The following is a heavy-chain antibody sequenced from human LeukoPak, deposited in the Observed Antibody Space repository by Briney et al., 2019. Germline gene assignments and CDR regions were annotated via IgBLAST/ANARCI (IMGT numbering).Heavy chain of an antibody. J-gene: IGHJ6*03. CDR3: ARPRYYYYMDV. V-gene: IGHV3-74*01. CDR2: INSDGSST. CDR1: VFTFSSYW. Sequence: SLRLSCAASVFTFSSYWMHWVRQAPGKGLVWVSRINSDGSSTSYADSVKGRFTISRDNAKNTLYLQMNSLRAEDTAVYYCARPRYYYYMDVWGKGTTVTVSS.